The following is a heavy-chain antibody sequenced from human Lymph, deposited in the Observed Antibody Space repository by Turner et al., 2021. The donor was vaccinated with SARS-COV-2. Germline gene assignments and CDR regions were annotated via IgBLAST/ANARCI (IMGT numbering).Heavy chain of an antibody. Sequence: EVQLVETGGGLFQPGGSLRLSCAASGFNVSSNYMGWVRQAAGKGLEWVSVIYSGGSTFYADSVRGRFTISRDNSKNTLYLQMNSLRAEDTAVYYCARDNPHDAFDIWGQGTMVTVSS. V-gene: IGHV3-53*02. CDR3: ARDNPHDAFDI. CDR2: IYSGGST. CDR1: GFNVSSNY. J-gene: IGHJ3*02.